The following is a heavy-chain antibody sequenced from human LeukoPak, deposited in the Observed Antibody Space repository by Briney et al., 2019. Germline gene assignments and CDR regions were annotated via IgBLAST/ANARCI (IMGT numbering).Heavy chain of an antibody. CDR3: ARGGYSYGYYFDY. Sequence: GGSLRLSCAASGFTFDDYAMHWVRQAPGKGLEWVSGISWNSGSIGYADSVKGRFTISRDNAKNSLYLQMNSLRAEDTAVYYCARGGYSYGYYFDYWGQGTLVTVSS. J-gene: IGHJ4*02. CDR1: GFTFDDYA. CDR2: ISWNSGSI. V-gene: IGHV3-9*01. D-gene: IGHD5-18*01.